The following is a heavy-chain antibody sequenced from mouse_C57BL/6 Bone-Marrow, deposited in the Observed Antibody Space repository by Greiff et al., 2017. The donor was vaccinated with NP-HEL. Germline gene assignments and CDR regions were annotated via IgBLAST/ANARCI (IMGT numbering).Heavy chain of an antibody. CDR1: GYTFTSYW. V-gene: IGHV1-74*01. J-gene: IGHJ1*03. Sequence: QVQLQQPGAELVKPGASVKVSCKASGYTFTSYWMHWVKQRPGQGLEWIGRIHPSDGDTNYNQKFKGKATLTVDKSSSTAYMQLSSLTSEDSAVFYGATPRRPDWYFDVWGTGTTVTVSS. CDR3: ATPRRPDWYFDV. D-gene: IGHD2-12*01. CDR2: IHPSDGDT.